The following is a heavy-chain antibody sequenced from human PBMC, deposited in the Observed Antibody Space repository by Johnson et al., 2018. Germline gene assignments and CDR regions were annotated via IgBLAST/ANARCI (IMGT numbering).Heavy chain of an antibody. V-gene: IGHV4-59*01. Sequence: QVRLQESGPGLVKPSETLSLTCTVSGGSISGYSWTWIRQPPGKELEWIGFIYYSGSTHSTPSLRGRVTISVDTSKNQFSLKLTSVTAADTAVYYCARAVAGAAEYFQHWGQGTLVTVSS. D-gene: IGHD6-19*01. CDR3: ARAVAGAAEYFQH. CDR2: IYYSGST. CDR1: GGSISGYS. J-gene: IGHJ1*01.